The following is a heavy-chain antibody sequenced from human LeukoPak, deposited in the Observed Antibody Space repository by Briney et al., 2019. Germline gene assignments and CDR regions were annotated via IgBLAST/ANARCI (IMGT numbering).Heavy chain of an antibody. J-gene: IGHJ4*02. CDR2: IYHSGST. V-gene: IGHV4-30-2*01. D-gene: IGHD2-15*01. Sequence: SETLSLTCAVSGGSLSSGGYSWRWIRQPPGKGLEWIGYIYHSGSTYYNPSLKSRVTISVDRSKNQFSLKLSSVTAADTAVYYCARGTTTGYWKTFDYWGQGTLVTVSS. CDR3: ARGTTTGYWKTFDY. CDR1: GGSLSSGGYS.